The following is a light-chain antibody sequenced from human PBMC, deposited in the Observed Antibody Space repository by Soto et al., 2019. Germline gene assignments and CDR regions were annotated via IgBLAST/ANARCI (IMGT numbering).Light chain of an antibody. CDR3: SSYTISTLV. CDR1: SSDINTYLD. CDR2: DVT. V-gene: IGLV2-14*03. Sequence: QSALTQPASVSGSPGQSITISCTGTSSDINTYLDISWYQQHPGKAPKLIIFDVTNRPPGVSNRFSGSKSGKTASLTISGLQAEDEADYYCSSYTISTLVFGTGTKLTVL. J-gene: IGLJ1*01.